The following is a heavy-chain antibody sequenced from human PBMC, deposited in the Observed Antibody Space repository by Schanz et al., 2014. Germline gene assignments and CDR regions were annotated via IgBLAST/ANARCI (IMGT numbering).Heavy chain of an antibody. CDR2: ITSGSAK. CDR1: GFTFRDYQ. J-gene: IGHJ4*02. Sequence: VQLVESGGGLVQPGGSLRLSCTASGFTFRDYQMTWIRQAPGKGLEWVSYITSGSAKFYADSVKGRFTISRDNAKNSLYLQMNSLRAEDTAVYYCAREKRRTEVVLDHWGQGTLVTVS. V-gene: IGHV3-11*01. CDR3: AREKRRTEVVLDH.